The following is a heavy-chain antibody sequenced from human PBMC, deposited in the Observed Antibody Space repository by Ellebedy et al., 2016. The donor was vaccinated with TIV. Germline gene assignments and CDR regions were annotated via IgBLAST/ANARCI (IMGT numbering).Heavy chain of an antibody. CDR2: IYHSGST. J-gene: IGHJ5*02. CDR3: ARSMPGEWGWFDP. D-gene: IGHD3-10*01. CDR1: GYSISSGYY. V-gene: IGHV4-38-2*02. Sequence: SETLSLXXTVSGYSISSGYYWGWIRQPPGKGLEWIGSIYHSGSTYYNPSLKSRVTISVDTSKNQFSLKLSSVTAADTAVYYCARSMPGEWGWFDPWGQGTLVTVSS.